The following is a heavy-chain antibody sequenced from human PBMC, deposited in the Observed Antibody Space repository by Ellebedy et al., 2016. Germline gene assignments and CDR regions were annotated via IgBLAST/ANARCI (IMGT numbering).Heavy chain of an antibody. D-gene: IGHD3-10*01. J-gene: IGHJ4*02. V-gene: IGHV3-23*01. CDR1: TVTFGTDA. Sequence: GESLKISXTASTVTFGTDAMSWVRQAPGKGLEWVSTLGYAGDDFYADSVKGRFRISRDSSTNTLSLEMSSLRIDDTAVYYCLKDPDSPYWFGWGQGTLVTVSS. CDR2: LGYAGDD. CDR3: LKDPDSPYWFG.